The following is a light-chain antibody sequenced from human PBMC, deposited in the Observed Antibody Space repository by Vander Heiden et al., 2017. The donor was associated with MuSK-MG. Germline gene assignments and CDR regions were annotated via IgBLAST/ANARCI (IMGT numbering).Light chain of an antibody. CDR2: DVS. J-gene: IGLJ1*01. Sequence: QSALTQPASVSGSPGQSFTLYRTGPSSGIGGCNYVSWYHQHAGNAHILVIYDVSNRPAGVSIRFSGTKSGNTASLTISGLQEEDEADYYCTSYTSSSSYVFGTGTKVTVL. CDR3: TSYTSSSSYV. CDR1: SSGIGGCNY. V-gene: IGLV2-14*01.